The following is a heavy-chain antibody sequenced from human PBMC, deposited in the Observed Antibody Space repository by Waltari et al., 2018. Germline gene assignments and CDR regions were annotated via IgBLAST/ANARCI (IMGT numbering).Heavy chain of an antibody. D-gene: IGHD4-17*01. CDR2: IYGSGGEI. CDR1: GFRCSSYA. J-gene: IGHJ4*02. Sequence: EVQLLESGGGLVQPGGSLRLSCAASGFRCSSYAMIWGRQAPGKGREWVLSIYGSGGEINYADSVKGRFTISRDNTLYMQMNTLGAEDTAVYWCATDQQRDYKIDYWGQGTLVSVAS. CDR3: ATDQQRDYKIDY. V-gene: IGHV3-23*01.